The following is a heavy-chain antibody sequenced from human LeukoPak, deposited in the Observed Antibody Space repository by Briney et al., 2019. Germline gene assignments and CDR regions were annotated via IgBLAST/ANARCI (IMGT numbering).Heavy chain of an antibody. D-gene: IGHD4/OR15-4a*01. J-gene: IGHJ6*03. CDR3: ARNPPRVITTAYYYMDV. CDR1: GFTFSSYA. Sequence: GGSLRLSCAASGFTFSSYAMNWVRQAPGKGLEWVSRISVSGATTYYADSVKGRFTISRDNSKNTLWLQMNSLRAEDTAVYYCARNPPRVITTAYYYMDVWGKGTTVTVSS. CDR2: ISVSGATT. V-gene: IGHV3-23*01.